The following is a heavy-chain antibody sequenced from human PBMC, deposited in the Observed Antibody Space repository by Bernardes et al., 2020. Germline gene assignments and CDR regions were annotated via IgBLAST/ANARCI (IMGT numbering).Heavy chain of an antibody. V-gene: IGHV4-34*01. CDR1: GGSFSGYY. CDR3: ARGRHCSSTSCYRWYDLNWFDP. Sequence: SETLSLTCAVYGGSFSGYYWSWIRQHPGKGLEWIVEINHSGSTNYNPSLKSRVTISVDTSKNQFSLKLSSVTAADTAVYYCARGRHCSSTSCYRWYDLNWFDPWGQGTLVTGSS. D-gene: IGHD2-2*01. J-gene: IGHJ5*02. CDR2: INHSGST.